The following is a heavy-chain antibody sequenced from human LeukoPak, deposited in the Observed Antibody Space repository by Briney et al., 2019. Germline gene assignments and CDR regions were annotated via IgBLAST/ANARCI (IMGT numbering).Heavy chain of an antibody. J-gene: IGHJ4*02. CDR3: ARDYSSTYSTFDY. Sequence: SETLSLTCAVYGGSFSGYYWSWIRQPPGKGLEWIGEINHSGSTNYNPSLKSRVTISVDTSKNQFSLKLSSVIAADTAVYYCARDYSSTYSTFDYWGQGTLVTVSS. CDR1: GGSFSGYY. V-gene: IGHV4-34*01. CDR2: INHSGST. D-gene: IGHD6-19*01.